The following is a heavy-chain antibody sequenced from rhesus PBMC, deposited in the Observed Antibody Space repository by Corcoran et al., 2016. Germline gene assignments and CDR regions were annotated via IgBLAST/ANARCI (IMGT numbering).Heavy chain of an antibody. CDR2: ISNGGGST. Sequence: EVQLVESGGGLVQPGGSLRLSCAASGFTFSSYGRSWVRQAPGKGLELVSYISNGGGSTYYAEPVKGRFTISRDNSKNTLSLQMNRLRAEDTAVYYCAKNELELPNYFDFWGQGVLVTVSS. CDR3: AKNELELPNYFDF. CDR1: GFTFSSYG. V-gene: IGHV3S5*01. J-gene: IGHJ4*01. D-gene: IGHD1-26*01.